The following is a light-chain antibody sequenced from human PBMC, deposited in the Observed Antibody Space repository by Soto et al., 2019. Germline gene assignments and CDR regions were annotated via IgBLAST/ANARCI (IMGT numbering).Light chain of an antibody. CDR2: LGS. V-gene: IGKV2-28*01. CDR1: QSLLHSNGYNY. Sequence: DIVMTQSPLSLPVTPGEPASISCRSSQSLLHSNGYNYLDWYLQKPGQSPQLLIYLGSNRASGVPDRFSGSAEGTDVTMSISRVEAADVGVYACDEALYTPMYFVGQGTKLE. J-gene: IGKJ2*01. CDR3: DEALYTPMYF.